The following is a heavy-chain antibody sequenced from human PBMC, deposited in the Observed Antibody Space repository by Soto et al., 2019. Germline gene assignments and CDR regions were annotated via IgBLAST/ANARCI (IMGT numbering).Heavy chain of an antibody. J-gene: IGHJ4*02. V-gene: IGHV3-53*01. D-gene: IGHD3-16*01. CDR2: IYSGGST. CDR3: AGRQGAGGAYYFDY. Sequence: GGSLRLSCAASGFTVSSNYMSWVRQAPGKGLEWGSVIYSGGSTYYADSVKGRFTISRDNSKNTLYLQMNSLRAEDPAVYYFAGRQGAGGAYYFDYWGQGTLVTVSS. CDR1: GFTVSSNY.